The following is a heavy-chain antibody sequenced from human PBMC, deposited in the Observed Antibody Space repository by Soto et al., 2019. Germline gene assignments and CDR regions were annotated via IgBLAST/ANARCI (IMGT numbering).Heavy chain of an antibody. CDR2: ISDTPTGHT. CDR3: TTRKTAHFDY. J-gene: IGHJ4*02. V-gene: IGHV3-23*01. D-gene: IGHD2-21*02. Sequence: PGGSLRLSCTASGFTFSSYTMNWVRRAPGKGLEWVSTISDTPTGHTHYADSVKGRFTISRDDSTNTVYLQMDSLRAEDTALYYCTTRKTAHFDYWGRGTLVTVSS. CDR1: GFTFSSYT.